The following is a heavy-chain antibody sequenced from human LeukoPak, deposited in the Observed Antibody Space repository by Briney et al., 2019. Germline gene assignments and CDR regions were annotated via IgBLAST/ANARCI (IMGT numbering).Heavy chain of an antibody. CDR3: ARTRYGDYGGY. CDR2: ISSDGSNT. J-gene: IGHJ4*02. CDR1: GFTVSSNY. Sequence: GGSLRLSCAASGFTVSSNYMTWVRQAPGKGLEWVAVISSDGSNTYYADSVKGRFTISRDNSKNTLYLQMNSLRVEDTAMYYCARTRYGDYGGYWGQGTLVTVSS. D-gene: IGHD4-17*01. V-gene: IGHV3-30-3*01.